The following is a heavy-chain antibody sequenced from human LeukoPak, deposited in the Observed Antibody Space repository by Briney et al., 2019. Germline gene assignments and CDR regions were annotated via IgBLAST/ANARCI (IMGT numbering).Heavy chain of an antibody. CDR2: ISDDGSNK. CDR1: GVTFSSYA. D-gene: IGHD6-13*01. J-gene: IGHJ3*02. CDR3: ARDPPAGCSSSPTTGAFDI. Sequence: PGGSLRLSCAASGVTFSSYAMHWVRQAPGKGLEWGAVISDDGSNKYYADSVKGRFTISRDNSKNTLYLQMNSLRDEDTAVYYCARDPPAGCSSSPTTGAFDIWGQGTMVTVSS. V-gene: IGHV3-30*01.